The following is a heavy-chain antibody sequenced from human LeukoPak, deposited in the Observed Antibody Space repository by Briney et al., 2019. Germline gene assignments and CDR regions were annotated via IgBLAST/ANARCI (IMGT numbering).Heavy chain of an antibody. J-gene: IGHJ4*02. V-gene: IGHV3-33*06. CDR3: AKAGGSMWYSPQFDY. Sequence: AGRSLRLSCAASGFTFSSYGMHWVRQAPGKGLEWVAVIWYDGSNKYYADSVKGRFTISRDNSKNTLDLQLNSPRADDTAVYYCAKAGGSMWYSPQFDYWGPGTPVTVSS. D-gene: IGHD6-13*01. CDR2: IWYDGSNK. CDR1: GFTFSSYG.